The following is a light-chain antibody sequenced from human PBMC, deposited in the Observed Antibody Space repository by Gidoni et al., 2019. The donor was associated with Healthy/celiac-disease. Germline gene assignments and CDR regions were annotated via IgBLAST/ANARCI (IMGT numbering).Light chain of an antibody. CDR2: AAC. CDR3: QQSCSTTSYT. CDR1: QSISSY. J-gene: IGKJ2*01. V-gene: IGKV1-39*01. Sequence: DSQMTHSPSSLSASVGDRVTITCRASQSISSYLNWYQQKPGKAPKLLIYAACSLQSGVPSRFSGSGSGTDFTLTISSRQPEDFATYYCQQSCSTTSYTFGQGTKLEIK.